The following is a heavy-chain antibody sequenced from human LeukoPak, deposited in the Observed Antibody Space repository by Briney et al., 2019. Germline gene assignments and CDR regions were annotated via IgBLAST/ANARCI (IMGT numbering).Heavy chain of an antibody. V-gene: IGHV1-2*02. CDR2: INPNSGGT. D-gene: IGHD6-19*01. CDR3: ARGLKAGNWSAP. CDR1: GYTFTGDY. J-gene: IGHJ5*02. Sequence: EASVNVSCKASGYTFTGDYMHWVRRAPGQGREWMGWINPNSGGTNYAQKFHGRVTITRDTSISTAYMELSRLRSDHTAVYYCARGLKAGNWSAPWGQGTLVTVYS.